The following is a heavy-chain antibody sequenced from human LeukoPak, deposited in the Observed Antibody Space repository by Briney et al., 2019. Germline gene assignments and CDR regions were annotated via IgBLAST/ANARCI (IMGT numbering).Heavy chain of an antibody. CDR3: ARYWENEAVAGCFDY. D-gene: IGHD6-19*01. Sequence: SETLSLTCTVSGGSISSSSYYWGWIRQPPGKGLEWIGSIYYSGSTYYNPSLKSRVTISVDTSKNQFSLKLSSVTAADTAVYYCARYWENEAVAGCFDYWGQGTLVTVSS. V-gene: IGHV4-39*01. CDR2: IYYSGST. CDR1: GGSISSSSYY. J-gene: IGHJ4*02.